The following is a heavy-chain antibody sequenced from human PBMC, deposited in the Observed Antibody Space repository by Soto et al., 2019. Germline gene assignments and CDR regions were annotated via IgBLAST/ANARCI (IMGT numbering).Heavy chain of an antibody. Sequence: QVQLQQSGPGLVKPSQTLSVTCGISGDSVSSNSAAWNWLRQSPSRGLEWLGRTYYRSKWYNDYAVFVESRITINQDTSKNHFSLQLNFVTPEDTAVYFCARGEQYSGRIFDYWGQGTLVTVSS. J-gene: IGHJ4*02. CDR3: ARGEQYSGRIFDY. CDR2: TYYRSKWYN. CDR1: GDSVSSNSAA. V-gene: IGHV6-1*01. D-gene: IGHD1-26*01.